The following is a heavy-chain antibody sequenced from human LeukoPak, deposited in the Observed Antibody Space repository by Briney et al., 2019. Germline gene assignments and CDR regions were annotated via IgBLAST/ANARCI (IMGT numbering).Heavy chain of an antibody. CDR1: GGSISSDGYY. D-gene: IGHD2-15*01. J-gene: IGHJ3*02. Sequence: SETLSLTCTVSGGSISSDGYYWTWIRQHPGKGLEWIGYIYYSGTTYYNPSLESRVTLSVDTSKNQFSLRLSSVTAADSAVYYCARYRDSGGRLAFDIWGQGTMATVSS. V-gene: IGHV4-31*03. CDR3: ARYRDSGGRLAFDI. CDR2: IYYSGTT.